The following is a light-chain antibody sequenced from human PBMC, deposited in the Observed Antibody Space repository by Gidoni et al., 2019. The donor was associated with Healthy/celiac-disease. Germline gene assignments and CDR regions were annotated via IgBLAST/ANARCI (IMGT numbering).Light chain of an antibody. CDR2: DAS. V-gene: IGKV3-11*01. Sequence: EIVLKQSPATRSLSPGERATLSCRASQSVSSYLAWYQQKPGQAPRLLIYDASNRATGIPARFSGSGSGTDFTLSISSLEPDDFAVYYCQQRVNWPSTFGQGTKLEIK. CDR1: QSVSSY. J-gene: IGKJ2*02. CDR3: QQRVNWPST.